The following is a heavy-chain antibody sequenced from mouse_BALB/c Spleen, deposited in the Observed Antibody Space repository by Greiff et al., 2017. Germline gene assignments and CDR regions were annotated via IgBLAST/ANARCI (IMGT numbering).Heavy chain of an antibody. Sequence: LQHPGSELVRPGASVKLSCKASGYTFTSYWLHWVKQRPGQGLEWIGNIYPGSGSTNYDEKFKSKATLTVDTSSSTAYMQLSSLTSEDSAVYYCTSPGLLFAWFADWGQGTLVTVSA. D-gene: IGHD2-10*01. CDR1: GYTFTSYW. CDR2: IYPGSGST. CDR3: TSPGLLFAWFAD. V-gene: IGHV1S22*01. J-gene: IGHJ3*01.